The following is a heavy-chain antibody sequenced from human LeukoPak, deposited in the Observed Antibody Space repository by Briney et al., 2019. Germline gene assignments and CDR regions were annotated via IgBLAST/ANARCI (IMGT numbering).Heavy chain of an antibody. V-gene: IGHV3-30*03. D-gene: IGHD6-13*01. CDR1: GFAFSSSA. CDR3: VRGYSNDWHNWFDP. CDR2: ISYDGNTK. J-gene: IGHJ5*02. Sequence: PGKSLRLSCAASGFAFSSSAMHWVRQAPGKGLEWVAVISYDGNTKYYADSVKGRFTISRDNAKSTLYLQMNSLRDEDTAVYYCVRGYSNDWHNWFDPWGQGTLVTVSS.